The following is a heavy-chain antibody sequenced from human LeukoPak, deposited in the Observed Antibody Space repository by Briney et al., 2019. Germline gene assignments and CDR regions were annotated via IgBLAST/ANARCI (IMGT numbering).Heavy chain of an antibody. CDR1: GGSFSGYY. V-gene: IGHV4-34*01. J-gene: IGHJ6*03. CDR2: IYHSGST. CDR3: ARVVRFLEWLLSSDYYYYMDV. D-gene: IGHD3-3*01. Sequence: SETLSLTCAVYGGSFSGYYWSWIRQPPGKGLEWIGEIYHSGSTNYNPSLKSRVTISVDTSKNRFSLKLSSVTAADTAVYYCARVVRFLEWLLSSDYYYYMDVWGKGTTVTVSS.